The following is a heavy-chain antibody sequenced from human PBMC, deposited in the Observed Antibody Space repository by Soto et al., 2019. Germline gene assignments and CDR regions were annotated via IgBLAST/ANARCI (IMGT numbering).Heavy chain of an antibody. V-gene: IGHV1-8*01. D-gene: IGHD3-22*01. CDR2: MNPNSGNT. Sequence: XSVKVSCKASGYTFSRYDINWVRQATGQGLEWMGWMNPNSGNTGYAQRFQGRVTMTRDTSISTAYMELSSLRSEDTAVYYCARGKNYNDSSGYDDYWGQGTLVTVSS. CDR3: ARGKNYNDSSGYDDY. CDR1: GYTFSRYD. J-gene: IGHJ4*02.